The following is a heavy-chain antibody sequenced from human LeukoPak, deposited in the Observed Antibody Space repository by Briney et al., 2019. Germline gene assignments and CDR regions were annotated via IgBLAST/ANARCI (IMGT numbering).Heavy chain of an antibody. J-gene: IGHJ4*02. CDR2: INHSGST. CDR3: ARGMITMVRGVRSYYFDY. Sequence: PSETLCLTCAVYGGSFSGYYWSWIRQPPGKGLEWIGEINHSGSTNYNPSLKSRVTISVDTSKNQFSLKLSSVTAADTAVYYCARGMITMVRGVRSYYFDYWGQGTLVTVSS. V-gene: IGHV4-34*01. D-gene: IGHD3-10*01. CDR1: GGSFSGYY.